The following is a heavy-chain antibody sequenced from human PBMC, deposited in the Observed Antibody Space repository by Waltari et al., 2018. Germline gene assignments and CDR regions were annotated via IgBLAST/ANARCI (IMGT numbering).Heavy chain of an antibody. CDR1: GYTFTSYG. CDR2: VSAYNGNT. D-gene: IGHD3-22*01. J-gene: IGHJ4*02. CDR3: ARHAFYYDSSGYYPLPDY. Sequence: QVQLVQSGAEVKKPGASVKVSCEASGYTFTSYGISWVRQAPGQGLEWMGWVSAYNGNTNYAQKLQGRVTMTTDTSTSTAYMELRSLRSDDTAVYYCARHAFYYDSSGYYPLPDYWGQGTLVTVSS. V-gene: IGHV1-18*01.